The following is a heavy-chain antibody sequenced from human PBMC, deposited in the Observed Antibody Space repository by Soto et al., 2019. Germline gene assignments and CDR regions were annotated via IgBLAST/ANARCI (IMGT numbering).Heavy chain of an antibody. D-gene: IGHD3-10*01. Sequence: PSETLSLTCTVSGGSISSGGYYWSWIRQHPGKGLEWIGYIYYSGSTYYNPSLKSRVTISVDTSKNQFSLKLSSVTAADTAVYYCARRGGSGSYWFDPWGQGTLVTVSS. V-gene: IGHV4-61*08. CDR3: ARRGGSGSYWFDP. J-gene: IGHJ5*02. CDR1: GGSISSGGYY. CDR2: IYYSGST.